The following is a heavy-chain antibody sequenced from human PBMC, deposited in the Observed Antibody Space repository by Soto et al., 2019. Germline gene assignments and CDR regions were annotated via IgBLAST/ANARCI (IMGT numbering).Heavy chain of an antibody. D-gene: IGHD1-7*01. J-gene: IGHJ6*02. CDR2: IYYSGST. Sequence: PSETLSLTCTVSGGSISSGGYYWSWIRQHPGKGLEWIGYIYYSGSTYYNPSLKSRVTISVDTSKNQFSLKLSSVTAADTAVYYCAIGELELSDMDVWGQGTTVTVSS. CDR1: GGSISSGGYY. V-gene: IGHV4-31*03. CDR3: AIGELELSDMDV.